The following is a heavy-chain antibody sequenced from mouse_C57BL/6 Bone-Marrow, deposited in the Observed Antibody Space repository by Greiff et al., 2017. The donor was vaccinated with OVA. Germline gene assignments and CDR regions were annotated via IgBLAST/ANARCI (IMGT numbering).Heavy chain of an antibody. D-gene: IGHD1-1*01. CDR3: ARWGTTVVAPYYFDY. Sequence: QVQLQQPGTELVKPGASVKLSCKASGYTFTSYWMHWVKQRPGQGLEWIGNINPSNGGTNYNEKFKSKATLTVDKSSSTAYMQLRSLTSEDSAVYYCARWGTTVVAPYYFDYWGQGTTLTVSS. V-gene: IGHV1-53*01. CDR1: GYTFTSYW. CDR2: INPSNGGT. J-gene: IGHJ2*01.